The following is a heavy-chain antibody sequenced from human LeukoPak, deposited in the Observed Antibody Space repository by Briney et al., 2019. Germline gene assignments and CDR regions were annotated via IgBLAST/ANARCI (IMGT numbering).Heavy chain of an antibody. CDR3: ASRTLLYFDY. D-gene: IGHD1-14*01. J-gene: IGHJ4*02. V-gene: IGHV4-4*02. Sequence: SETLSLTCAVSGASVSSSEWWSWVRQSPGKGLEWIGEIYHSGSTNYNPSLKSRVTISVDKSKNQFSLKLSSVTAADTAVYYCASRTLLYFDYWGQGTLVTVSS. CDR2: IYHSGST. CDR1: GASVSSSEW.